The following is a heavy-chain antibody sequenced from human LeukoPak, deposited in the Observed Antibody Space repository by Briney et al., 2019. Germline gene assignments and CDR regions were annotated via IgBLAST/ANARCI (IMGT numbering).Heavy chain of an antibody. Sequence: PGGSLRLSCSGSGFTFSNYAIHWVRQAPGKGPKYVSVINSSGDKTYYADSVKGRFTISRDNSKNTVSLQMSSLRAEDTAMYYCVKDLYKGDTSTWYYFDYWGQGTLVTVSS. D-gene: IGHD6-13*01. CDR2: INSSGDKT. J-gene: IGHJ4*02. CDR1: GFTFSNYA. V-gene: IGHV3-64D*06. CDR3: VKDLYKGDTSTWYYFDY.